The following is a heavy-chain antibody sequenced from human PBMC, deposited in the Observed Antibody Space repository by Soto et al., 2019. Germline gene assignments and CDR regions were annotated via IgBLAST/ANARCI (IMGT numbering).Heavy chain of an antibody. V-gene: IGHV4-61*01. D-gene: IGHD2-21*02. Sequence: SETLSLTCTVSGGSSSSGNYYWSWIRQPPGKGLEWIGYIYYSGSTYYNPSLKSRVTISVDTSKNQFSLKLSSVTAADTAVYYCARAVVVTALPMWAFDIWGQGTMVTVSS. CDR2: IYYSGST. J-gene: IGHJ3*02. CDR3: ARAVVVTALPMWAFDI. CDR1: GGSSSSGNYY.